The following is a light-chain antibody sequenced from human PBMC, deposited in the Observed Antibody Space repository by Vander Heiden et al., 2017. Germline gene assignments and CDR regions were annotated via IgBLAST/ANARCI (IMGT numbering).Light chain of an antibody. Sequence: EIVMTQSPATLSVSSADRATLSCRASQSVSSNLASYQQTPGQAPRLLIYGASTRAAGIPARFSGSASGTEFTLTISSLHSEDFAVYYCQRDNDWPYTFGQGTRLEMK. J-gene: IGKJ2*01. CDR2: GAS. V-gene: IGKV3-15*01. CDR1: QSVSSN. CDR3: QRDNDWPYT.